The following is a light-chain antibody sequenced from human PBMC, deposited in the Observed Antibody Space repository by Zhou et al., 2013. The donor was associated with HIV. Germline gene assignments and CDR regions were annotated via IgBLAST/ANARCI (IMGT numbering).Light chain of an antibody. CDR2: GAS. V-gene: IGKV3-20*01. Sequence: EIVLTQSPGTLSLSPGERATLSCRASQRVSSNFLAWYQQKPGQAPRLLISGASSRATGIPDRFSGSGSGTDFTLTISCLQSEDFATYYCQQYYSYPPTFGQGTRLEIK. CDR1: QRVSSNF. J-gene: IGKJ5*01. CDR3: QQYYSYPPT.